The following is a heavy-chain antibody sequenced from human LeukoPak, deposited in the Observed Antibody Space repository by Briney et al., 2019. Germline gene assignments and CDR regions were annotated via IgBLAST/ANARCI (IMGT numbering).Heavy chain of an antibody. D-gene: IGHD3-10*01. CDR2: IYYSGST. V-gene: IGHV4-39*01. Sequence: SETLSLTCTVSGGSISSYYWGWIRQPPGKGLEWIGSIYYSGSTYYNPSLKSRVTISVDTSKNQFSLKLSSVTAADTAVYYCARRLWRYYGSGSHFDYWGQGTLVTVSS. CDR3: ARRLWRYYGSGSHFDY. J-gene: IGHJ4*02. CDR1: GGSISSYY.